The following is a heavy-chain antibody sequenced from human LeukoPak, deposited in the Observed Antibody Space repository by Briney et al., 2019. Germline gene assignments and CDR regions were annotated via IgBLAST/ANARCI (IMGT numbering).Heavy chain of an antibody. D-gene: IGHD1-26*01. J-gene: IGHJ4*02. Sequence: SETLSLTCTVSGGSISSSSRYWGWIRQPPGKGLECIGSAYFGGSTNYNPSLKSRVTISVDTSKNQFSLKLSSVTAADTAVYYWARHGGGSYLDHFDYWGQGTLVTVSS. CDR1: GGSISSSSRY. CDR3: ARHGGGSYLDHFDY. CDR2: AYFGGST. V-gene: IGHV4-39*01.